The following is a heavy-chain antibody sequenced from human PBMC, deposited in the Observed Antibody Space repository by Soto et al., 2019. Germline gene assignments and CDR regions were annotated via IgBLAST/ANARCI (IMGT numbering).Heavy chain of an antibody. CDR1: GFTFSSYA. J-gene: IGHJ6*02. CDR3: AKDGGYDREYYYYGMDV. Sequence: EVQLLESGGGLVQPGGSLRLSCAASGFTFSSYAMSWVRQAPGKGLEWVSAISGSGGSTYYADSVKGRFTISRDNSKNTLDLQMNSLRAEDTAVYYCAKDGGYDREYYYYGMDVWGQGTTVTVSS. D-gene: IGHD5-12*01. V-gene: IGHV3-23*01. CDR2: ISGSGGST.